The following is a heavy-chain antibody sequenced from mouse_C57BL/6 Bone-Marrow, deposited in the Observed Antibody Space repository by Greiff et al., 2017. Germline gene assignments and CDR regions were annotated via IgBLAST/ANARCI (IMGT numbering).Heavy chain of an antibody. CDR2: IYPGSGST. CDR3: AREVLDY. CDR1: GYTFTSYW. J-gene: IGHJ2*01. V-gene: IGHV1-55*01. Sequence: QVQLQQPGAELVRPGSSVKLSCKASGYTFTSYWMDWVKQRPGQGLEWIGDIYPGSGSTNYNEKFKSKATLTVDTSSSTAYMQLSSLTSEDSAVYYCAREVLDYWGQGTTLTVSS.